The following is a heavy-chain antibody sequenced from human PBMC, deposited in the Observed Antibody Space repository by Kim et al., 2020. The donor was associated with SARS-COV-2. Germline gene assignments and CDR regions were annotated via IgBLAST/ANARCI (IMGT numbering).Heavy chain of an antibody. J-gene: IGHJ4*02. V-gene: IGHV4-31*02. D-gene: IGHD3-3*01. Sequence: SLNNRVNISVDAAKNQFSLKLSSVTAADTAVYYCARGRITIFGVVTEFDYWGQGTLVTVSS. CDR3: ARGRITIFGVVTEFDY.